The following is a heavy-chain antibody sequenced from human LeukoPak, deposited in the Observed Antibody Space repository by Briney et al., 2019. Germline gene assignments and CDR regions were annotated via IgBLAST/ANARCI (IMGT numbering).Heavy chain of an antibody. CDR1: GFTFNRNA. Sequence: PGGSLRLSCAASGFTFNRNAISWVRQAPGKGLELVSTIGGSGDKTFYADSVKGRFTISRDNSKNMLHLQMSSLTGEDTALYYCVRRGDASSGWGDHDYWGQGALVTVSS. CDR3: VRRGDASSGWGDHDY. V-gene: IGHV3-23*01. D-gene: IGHD6-19*01. CDR2: IGGSGDKT. J-gene: IGHJ4*02.